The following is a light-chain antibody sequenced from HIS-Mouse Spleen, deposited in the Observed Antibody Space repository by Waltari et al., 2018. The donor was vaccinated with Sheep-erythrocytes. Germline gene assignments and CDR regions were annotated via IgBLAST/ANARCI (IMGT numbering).Light chain of an antibody. Sequence: QSALTQPRSVSGSPGQSITISCPGTRSDVGGYNYVSWYQQHPGKAPKLMIYDVSNRPSGVSNRFSGSKSGNTASLTISGLQAEDEADYYCSSYTSSSTLVFGTGTKVTVL. CDR1: RSDVGGYNY. J-gene: IGLJ1*01. CDR2: DVS. CDR3: SSYTSSSTLV. V-gene: IGLV2-14*03.